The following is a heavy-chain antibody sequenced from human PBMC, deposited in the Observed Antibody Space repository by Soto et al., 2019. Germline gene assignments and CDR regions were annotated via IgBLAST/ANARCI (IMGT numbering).Heavy chain of an antibody. CDR2: IYYSGST. Sequence: SETLSLTCTVSGGSVSSGSYYWSWIRQPPGKGLEWIGYIYYSGSTNYNPSLKSRVTISVDTSKNQYSLKLSSVTAADTAVYYCAGLYYYDSSGYPFDYWGQGTLVTVSS. J-gene: IGHJ4*02. CDR1: GGSVSSGSYY. V-gene: IGHV4-61*01. CDR3: AGLYYYDSSGYPFDY. D-gene: IGHD3-22*01.